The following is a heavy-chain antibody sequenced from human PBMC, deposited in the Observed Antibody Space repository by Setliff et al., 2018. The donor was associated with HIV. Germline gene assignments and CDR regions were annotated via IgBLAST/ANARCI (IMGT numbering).Heavy chain of an antibody. CDR2: IYSSGST. J-gene: IGHJ4*02. V-gene: IGHV4-4*07. CDR3: ARDPGYTSGSTFHFDD. D-gene: IGHD5-18*01. CDR1: GGSMSGYY. Sequence: SETLSLTCTVSGGSMSGYYWNWIRQPAGKGLEWIGRIYSSGSTNHNPSLKSRVTMSVDTSKYQFSLSLGSVTAADTAVYFCARDPGYTSGSTFHFDDWGQGTLVTVSS.